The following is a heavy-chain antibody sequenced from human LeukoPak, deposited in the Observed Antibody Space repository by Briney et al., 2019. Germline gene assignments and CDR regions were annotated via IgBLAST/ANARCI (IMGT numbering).Heavy chain of an antibody. Sequence: GASVKVSCKASGYTFTNYGISWVRQAPGHGLEWMGWISTYNGHTNYAQKLQGRVTMTTDTSTSTAYMDLRSLRTADTAVYYCARVRFPYWYFAIWGRGTLLTVSS. J-gene: IGHJ2*01. V-gene: IGHV1-18*01. CDR1: GYTFTNYG. CDR2: ISTYNGHT. CDR3: ARVRFPYWYFAI.